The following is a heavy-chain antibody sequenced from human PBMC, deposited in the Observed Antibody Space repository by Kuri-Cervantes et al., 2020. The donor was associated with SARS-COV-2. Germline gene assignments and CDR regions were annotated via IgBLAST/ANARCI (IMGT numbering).Heavy chain of an antibody. CDR1: GFTFSSYA. J-gene: IGHJ2*01. Sequence: GGSLRLSCAASGFTFSSYAMSWVRQAPGKGLEWVSVIYSGGSSTYYADSVKGRFTISRDNSKNTLYLQMNSLRAEDTAVYYCARVPGGAAASGHFDLWGRGTLVTVSS. V-gene: IGHV3-23*03. D-gene: IGHD6-13*01. CDR3: ARVPGGAAASGHFDL. CDR2: IYSGGSST.